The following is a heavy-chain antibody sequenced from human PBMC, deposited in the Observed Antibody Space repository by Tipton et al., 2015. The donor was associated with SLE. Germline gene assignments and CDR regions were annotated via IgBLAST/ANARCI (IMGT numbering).Heavy chain of an antibody. V-gene: IGHV3-23*01. CDR3: VRGLGKWYFDL. D-gene: IGHD7-27*01. Sequence: SLRLSCAASGFTFSSQAMSWVRQAPGKGLEWVSAVSGGGGSTFYADPVKGRFTISRDNSKKTLYLQMNSPRVEDTAVYYCVRGLGKWYFDLWGRGTLVTVSS. J-gene: IGHJ2*01. CDR2: VSGGGGST. CDR1: GFTFSSQA.